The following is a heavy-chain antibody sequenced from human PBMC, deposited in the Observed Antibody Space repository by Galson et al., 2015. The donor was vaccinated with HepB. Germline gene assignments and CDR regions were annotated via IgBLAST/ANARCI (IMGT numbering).Heavy chain of an antibody. V-gene: IGHV3-23*01. CDR3: AKRDSSSWYPPRISKNDAFDI. CDR2: ISGSGGST. Sequence: SLRLSCAASGFTFSSYAMSWVRQAPGKGLEWVSAISGSGGSTYYADSVKGRFTISRDNSKNTLYLQMNSLRAEDTAVYYCAKRDSSSWYPPRISKNDAFDIWGQGTMVTVSS. J-gene: IGHJ3*02. CDR1: GFTFSSYA. D-gene: IGHD6-13*01.